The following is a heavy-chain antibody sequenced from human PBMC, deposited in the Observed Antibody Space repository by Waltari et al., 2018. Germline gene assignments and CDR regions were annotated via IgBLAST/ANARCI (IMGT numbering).Heavy chain of an antibody. J-gene: IGHJ4*02. CDR3: ARTGRPNYDFWSGYYPAHFDY. CDR2: IYHSGST. CDR1: GGSISSSNW. D-gene: IGHD3-3*01. V-gene: IGHV4-4*02. Sequence: QVQLQESGPGLVKPSGTLSLTCAVSGGSISSSNWWSWVRQPPGKGLGWIGEIYHSGSTNYNPSLKSRLTISVDKSKNQFSLKLSSVTAADTAVYYCARTGRPNYDFWSGYYPAHFDYWGQGTLVTVSS.